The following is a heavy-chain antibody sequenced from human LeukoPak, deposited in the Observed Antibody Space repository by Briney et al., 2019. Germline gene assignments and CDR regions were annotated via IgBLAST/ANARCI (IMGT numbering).Heavy chain of an antibody. J-gene: IGHJ4*02. D-gene: IGHD3-10*01. V-gene: IGHV3-48*04. CDR2: ISSSGSTI. CDR1: GFTFSSYS. Sequence: PGGSLRLSCAASGFTFSSYSMNWVRQAPGKGLEWVSYISSSGSTIYYADSVKGRFTISRDNAKNSLYLQMNSLRAEDTAVYYCARGVMVRGVTFDYWGQGTLVTVSS. CDR3: ARGVMVRGVTFDY.